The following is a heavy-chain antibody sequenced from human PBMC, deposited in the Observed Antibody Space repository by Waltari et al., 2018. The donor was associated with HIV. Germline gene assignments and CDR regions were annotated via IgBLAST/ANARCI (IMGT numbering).Heavy chain of an antibody. V-gene: IGHV4-39*07. CDR1: GGSVNSNGYY. CDR2: IYYTGDT. Sequence: QMQLQESGPGLVEPSETLSLNCTVSGGSVNSNGYYWGWIRQPPGKGLEWIGSIYYTGDTYYNPSLKSRLSMSIDTAENQFSLRLNSLTAADTAMYFCARDLWHFVVLTSTHDAFDLWGQGIMVTVSS. J-gene: IGHJ3*01. CDR3: ARDLWHFVVLTSTHDAFDL. D-gene: IGHD2-21*02.